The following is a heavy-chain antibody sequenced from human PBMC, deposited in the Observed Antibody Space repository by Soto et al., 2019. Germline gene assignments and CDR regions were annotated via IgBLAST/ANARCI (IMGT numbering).Heavy chain of an antibody. D-gene: IGHD3-3*01. Sequence: TSETLSLTCTVSGGSISSYYWSWIRQPPGKGLEWIGYIYYSGSTNYNPSLKSRVTISVDTSKNQFSLKLSSVTAADTAVYYCARMYYDFWSGYINRVYYYGMDVWGQGTTVTVSS. V-gene: IGHV4-59*01. CDR3: ARMYYDFWSGYINRVYYYGMDV. CDR1: GGSISSYY. CDR2: IYYSGST. J-gene: IGHJ6*02.